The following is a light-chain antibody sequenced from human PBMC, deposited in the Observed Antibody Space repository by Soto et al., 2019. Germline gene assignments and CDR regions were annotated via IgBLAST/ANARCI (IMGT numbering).Light chain of an antibody. J-gene: IGKJ4*01. CDR3: QKYNSAPHT. CDR1: QDISNC. CDR2: AAS. V-gene: IGKV1-27*01. Sequence: DIQMTQSPSSLSASVGDRVTITCRTRQDISNCLAWYQQKPGKVPKLLIYAASTLQSGVPSRFSGGGSGTDFSLTISSLQPEDVATYYCQKYNSAPHTFGGGTKVEIQ.